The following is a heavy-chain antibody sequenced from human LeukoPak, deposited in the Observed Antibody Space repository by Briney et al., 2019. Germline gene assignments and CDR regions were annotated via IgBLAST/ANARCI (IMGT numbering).Heavy chain of an antibody. Sequence: GGSLRLSCAASGFTLSSYEMNWVRQAPGKGLEWVSYISSGSTDIQYADSVKGRFTISRDNAKNSLYLQMNSLRAEDTAVYFCARDLHYAFDIWGQGTMVTVSS. CDR1: GFTLSSYE. CDR2: ISSGSTDI. CDR3: ARDLHYAFDI. J-gene: IGHJ3*02. V-gene: IGHV3-48*03.